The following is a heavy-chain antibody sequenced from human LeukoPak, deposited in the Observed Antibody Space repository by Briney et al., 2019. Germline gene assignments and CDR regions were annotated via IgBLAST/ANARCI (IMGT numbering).Heavy chain of an antibody. CDR1: GGFISSYY. CDR2: IYYSGST. D-gene: IGHD6-13*01. J-gene: IGHJ3*02. CDR3: ARRGLAAAGGFDI. V-gene: IGHV4-59*08. Sequence: KPSETLSLTCTVSGGFISSYYWSWIRQPPGKGLEWIGYIYYSGSTNYNPSLKSRVTISVDTSKNQFSLKLSSVTAADTAVYYCARRGLAAAGGFDIWGQGTMVTVSS.